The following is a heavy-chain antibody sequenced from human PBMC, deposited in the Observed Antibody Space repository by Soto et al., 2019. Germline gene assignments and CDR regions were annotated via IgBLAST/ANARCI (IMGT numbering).Heavy chain of an antibody. CDR1: GFTLSSYL. D-gene: IGHD1-26*01. CDR3: ARDPYGVGATKLDY. CDR2: INSDGSST. V-gene: IGHV3-74*01. J-gene: IGHJ4*01. Sequence: PGGSLRLSCAASGFTLSSYLMHWVRQAPGKGLVWVSRINSDGSSTNYADSVKGRFTISRDNAKNTLYLQMNSLRPEDTAVYYCARDPYGVGATKLDYWGHGTLVTVS.